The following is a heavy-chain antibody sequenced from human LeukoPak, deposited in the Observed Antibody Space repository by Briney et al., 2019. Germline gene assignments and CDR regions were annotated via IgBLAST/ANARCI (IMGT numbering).Heavy chain of an antibody. CDR1: GGSISSTTYY. CDR2: IYKAGNT. V-gene: IGHV4-39*07. J-gene: IGHJ4*02. Sequence: PSETLSLTCTVSGGSISSTTYYWAWIRQPPGKGLEWIGSIYKAGNTNYSPSLRSRVFISVDTSNNQFSLKLSSVTAADTAVYYCARGVGATNFDYWGQGTLVTVSS. D-gene: IGHD1-26*01. CDR3: ARGVGATNFDY.